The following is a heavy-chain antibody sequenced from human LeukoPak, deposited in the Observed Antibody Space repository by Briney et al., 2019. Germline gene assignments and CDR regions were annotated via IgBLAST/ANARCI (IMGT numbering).Heavy chain of an antibody. J-gene: IGHJ6*02. CDR2: ISSNGGST. V-gene: IGHV3-64*01. CDR3: AIIGGMDV. CDR1: GFTFSSYA. Sequence: GGSLRLSCAASGFTFSSYAMHWVRQAPGKGLEYVSAISSNGGSTYYANSVKGRFTISRDNSKNTLYLQMGSLRAEDMAVYYCAIIGGMDVWGQGTTVTVSS.